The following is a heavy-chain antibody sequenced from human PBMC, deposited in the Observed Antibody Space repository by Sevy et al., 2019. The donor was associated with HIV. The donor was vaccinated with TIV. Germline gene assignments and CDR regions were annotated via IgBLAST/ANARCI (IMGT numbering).Heavy chain of an antibody. CDR1: GFTFSSYG. D-gene: IGHD3-3*01. CDR2: IRYDGSNK. V-gene: IGHV3-30*02. Sequence: GGSLRLSCAASGFTFSSYGMHWVRQAPGKGLEWVAFIRYDGSNKYYADSVKGRFTISRDNSKNTLYLQMNSLGAEDTAVYYCAKDLGGVVISDDAFDIWGLGTMVTVS. J-gene: IGHJ3*02. CDR3: AKDLGGVVISDDAFDI.